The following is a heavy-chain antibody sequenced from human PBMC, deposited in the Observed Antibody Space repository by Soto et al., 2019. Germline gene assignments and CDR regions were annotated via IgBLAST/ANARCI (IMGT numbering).Heavy chain of an antibody. CDR1: GYTFTSYG. CDR2: ISAYNGST. D-gene: IGHD3-3*01. Sequence: GASVKVSCKASGYTFTSYGISWVRQAPGQGLEWMGWISAYNGSTNYAQKLQGRVTMTTDTSTSTAYMELRSLRSDDTAVYYCARDYTMGFGIEWLLASSYYYMDVWGKGTTVTVSS. V-gene: IGHV1-18*01. J-gene: IGHJ6*03. CDR3: ARDYTMGFGIEWLLASSYYYMDV.